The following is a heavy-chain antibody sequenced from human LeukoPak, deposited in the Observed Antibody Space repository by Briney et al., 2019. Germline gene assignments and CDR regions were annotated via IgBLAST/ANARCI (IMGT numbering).Heavy chain of an antibody. J-gene: IGHJ4*02. V-gene: IGHV3-21*01. CDR3: ARKVVAAQDY. CDR2: ISSSSSYI. Sequence: GGSLRLSCAASGFTFSSYSMNWVRQATGKGLEWVSSISSSSSYIYYADSVKGRFTISRDNAKNSLYLQMNSLRAEDTAVYYCARKVVAAQDYWGQGTLVTVSS. D-gene: IGHD2-15*01. CDR1: GFTFSSYS.